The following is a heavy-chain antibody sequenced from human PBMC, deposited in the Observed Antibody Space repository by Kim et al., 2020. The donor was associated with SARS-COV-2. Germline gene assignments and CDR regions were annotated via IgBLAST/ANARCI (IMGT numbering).Heavy chain of an antibody. D-gene: IGHD5-12*01. CDR1: GFTFSSYA. V-gene: IGHV3-30*04. Sequence: GGSLRLSCAASGFTFSSYAMHWVRQAPGKGLEWVAVISYDGSNKYYADSVTGRFTISRDNSKNTLYLQMNSLRAEDTAVYYCARATGSAGYYSGYEGDYWGQGTLVTVSS. J-gene: IGHJ4*02. CDR3: ARATGSAGYYSGYEGDY. CDR2: ISYDGSNK.